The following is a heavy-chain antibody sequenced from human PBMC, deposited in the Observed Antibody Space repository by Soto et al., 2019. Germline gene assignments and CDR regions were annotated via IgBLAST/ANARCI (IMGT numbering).Heavy chain of an antibody. CDR2: IYYNDDR. D-gene: IGHD5-12*01. CDR1: GFSFTTAGVA. V-gene: IGHV2-5*01. Sequence: CGPTLENPTPTLALTCTFSGFSFTTAGVAVGWVPKTPGGALEWLTLIYYNDDRRFSPSLKTRLTITGDTSKNQVVLSLTNVDPGDTATYFCAHSDGGYEIIYFDFWGQGIPVTSPQ. CDR3: AHSDGGYEIIYFDF. J-gene: IGHJ4*02.